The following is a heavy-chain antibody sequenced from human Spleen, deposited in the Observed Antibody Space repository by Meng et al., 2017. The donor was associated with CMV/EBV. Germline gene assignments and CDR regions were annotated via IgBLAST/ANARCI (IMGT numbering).Heavy chain of an antibody. D-gene: IGHD4-11*01. CDR2: ISWNRGSI. V-gene: IGHV3-9*01. CDR1: GFTFDDYA. Sequence: SLKISCAASGFTFDDYAMHWVRQAPGKGLEWVSGISWNRGSIGYADSVKGRFTISRDNAKNSLYLQMNSLRAEDTALYYCAKAATTVITLEAFDIWGQGTMVTVSS. CDR3: AKAATTVITLEAFDI. J-gene: IGHJ3*02.